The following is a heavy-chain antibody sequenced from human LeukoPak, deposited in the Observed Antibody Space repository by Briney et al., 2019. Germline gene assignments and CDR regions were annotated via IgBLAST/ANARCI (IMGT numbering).Heavy chain of an antibody. V-gene: IGHV3-30-3*01. Sequence: PGGSLRLSCAVAGSIFGSYAMHWVRQAPGKGLEWVAVISYDGSNKYYADSVKGRFTISRDNSKTTLYLQMNSLRAEDTAVYYCARDGYGLDTPMVSTIFDYWGQGNLVTVSS. CDR2: ISYDGSNK. J-gene: IGHJ4*02. CDR3: ARDGYGLDTPMVSTIFDY. D-gene: IGHD5-18*01. CDR1: GSIFGSYA.